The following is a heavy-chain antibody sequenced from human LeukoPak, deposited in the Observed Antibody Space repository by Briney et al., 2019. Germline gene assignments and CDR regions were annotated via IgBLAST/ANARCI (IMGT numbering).Heavy chain of an antibody. D-gene: IGHD5/OR15-5a*01. CDR2: VTSSGGST. V-gene: IGHV3-23*01. CDR1: GGSISSYY. CDR3: AKRPGDMVSLDY. Sequence: ETLSLTCTVSGGSISSYYWSWIRQPPGKGLEWVSTVTSSGGSTYYSDSVKGRFTISRDNYKNTLYLQMNSLRVEDTAVYYCAKRPGDMVSLDYWGQGTQVTISS. J-gene: IGHJ4*02.